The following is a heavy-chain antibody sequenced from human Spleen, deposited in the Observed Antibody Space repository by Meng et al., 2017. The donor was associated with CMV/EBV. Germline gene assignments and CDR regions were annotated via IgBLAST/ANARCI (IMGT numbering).Heavy chain of an antibody. Sequence: GGSLRLSCAASGFTFSSYWMTWVRPAPGQGLEWVASVKQDGSEMYYLDSVKGRFTISRDNAKNSLYLQMNSLRAEDTAVYYCARGPPAEYYDFWSGYYEDYWGQGTLVTVSS. CDR1: GFTFSSYW. V-gene: IGHV3-7*01. D-gene: IGHD3-3*01. CDR3: ARGPPAEYYDFWSGYYEDY. CDR2: VKQDGSEM. J-gene: IGHJ4*02.